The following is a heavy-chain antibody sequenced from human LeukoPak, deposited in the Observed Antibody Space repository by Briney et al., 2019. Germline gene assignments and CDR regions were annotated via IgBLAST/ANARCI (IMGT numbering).Heavy chain of an antibody. CDR2: IIPIFGTA. Sequence: SVKVSCKASGGTFSSYAISWVRQAPGQGLEWMGGIIPIFGTANYAQKFQGRVTITTDESTSTAYMELSSLGSEDAAVYYCARVGYYYDSSADEGYFDYWGQGTLVTVSS. J-gene: IGHJ4*02. CDR1: GGTFSSYA. CDR3: ARVGYYYDSSADEGYFDY. D-gene: IGHD3-22*01. V-gene: IGHV1-69*05.